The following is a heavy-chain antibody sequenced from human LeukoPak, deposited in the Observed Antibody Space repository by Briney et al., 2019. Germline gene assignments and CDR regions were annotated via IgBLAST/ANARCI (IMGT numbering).Heavy chain of an antibody. J-gene: IGHJ4*02. D-gene: IGHD3-3*01. CDR3: ASLDFWSGYRDY. CDR1: GYSISSGYY. V-gene: IGHV4-38-2*01. Sequence: SETLSLTCAVSGYSISSGYYWGWIRQPPGKGLEWIGSIYHSGSTYYNPSPKSRVTISVDTSKNQFSLKLSSVTAADTAVYYCASLDFWSGYRDYWGQGTLVTVSS. CDR2: IYHSGST.